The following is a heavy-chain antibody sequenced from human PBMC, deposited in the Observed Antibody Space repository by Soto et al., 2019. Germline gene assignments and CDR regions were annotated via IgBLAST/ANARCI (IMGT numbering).Heavy chain of an antibody. CDR2: TFTGGST. CDR3: AKKPPRSIQGWAFGMDV. D-gene: IGHD1-26*01. J-gene: IGHJ6*02. CDR1: GFSVTTNY. V-gene: IGHV3-53*02. Sequence: EVQLVETGGGLIQPGGSLRLSCLASGFSVTTNYIIWVRQPPGKGLEWVSTTFTGGSTHYADSVKGRFSISRDNSKNTVYLQTNNLRVEDTAVYYCAKKPPRSIQGWAFGMDVWGQGTTVSVSS.